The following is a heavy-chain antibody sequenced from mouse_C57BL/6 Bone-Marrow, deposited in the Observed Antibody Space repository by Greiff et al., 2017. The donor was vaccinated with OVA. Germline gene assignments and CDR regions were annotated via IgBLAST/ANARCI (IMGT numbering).Heavy chain of an antibody. Sequence: QVQLQQSGPGLVQPSQSLSITCTVSGFSLTSYGVHWVRQSPGKGLEWLGVILRGGSTDYNAAFMSRLSITKDNSKSQVFFKMNSRQADDTAIYYCAKKGVGSSYWYFDVWGTGTTVTVSS. D-gene: IGHD1-1*01. CDR3: AKKGVGSSYWYFDV. CDR2: ILRGGST. J-gene: IGHJ1*03. V-gene: IGHV2-5*01. CDR1: GFSLTSYG.